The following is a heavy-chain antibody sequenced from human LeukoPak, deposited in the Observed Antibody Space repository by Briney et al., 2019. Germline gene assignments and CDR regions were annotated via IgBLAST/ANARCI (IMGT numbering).Heavy chain of an antibody. J-gene: IGHJ3*02. CDR1: GFTFGNYA. CDR2: ISWNSGSI. D-gene: IGHD1-14*01. V-gene: IGHV3-9*03. CDR3: VKALGTTDAFHI. Sequence: GGSLRLSCAASGFTFGNYAMHWVRQAPGKGLEWVSGISWNSGSIDYADSVKGRFTISRDNAKNSLYLQMNSLRVEDMALYYCVKALGTTDAFHIWGQGTMVTVSS.